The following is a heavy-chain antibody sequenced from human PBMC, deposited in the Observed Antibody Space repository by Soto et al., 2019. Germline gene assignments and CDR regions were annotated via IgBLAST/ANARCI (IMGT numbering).Heavy chain of an antibody. CDR2: ISGGGGST. J-gene: IGHJ4*02. CDR3: AKDNGLLWFGEGVAFDC. CDR1: GFTFSSYA. D-gene: IGHD3-10*01. Sequence: EVQLLESGGGLVQPGGSLRLSCAASGFTFSSYAMSWVRQAPGKGLEWVSAISGGGGSTYYADSGKGRFTISRDNAKNTLYLQINRLRAEDTAVYYGAKDNGLLWFGEGVAFDCWGQGTLVTVSS. V-gene: IGHV3-23*01.